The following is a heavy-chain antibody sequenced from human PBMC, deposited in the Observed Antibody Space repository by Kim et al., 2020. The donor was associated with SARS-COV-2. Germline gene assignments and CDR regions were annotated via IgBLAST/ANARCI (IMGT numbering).Heavy chain of an antibody. Sequence: ASVKVSCKASGYTFTTYAMNWVRQAPGQGLEWMGWINTNTGNPTYAQGFTGRFVFSLDTSVSTAYLQISSLQAEDTAVYYCARVLDRRGSAMDVWGQGTTVTVSS. CDR3: ARVLDRRGSAMDV. CDR1: GYTFTTYA. J-gene: IGHJ6*02. D-gene: IGHD3-22*01. CDR2: INTNTGNP. V-gene: IGHV7-4-1*02.